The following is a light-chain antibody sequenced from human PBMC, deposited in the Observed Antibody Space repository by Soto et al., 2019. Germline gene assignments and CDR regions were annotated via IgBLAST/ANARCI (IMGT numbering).Light chain of an antibody. CDR2: GAS. CDR3: QQYGSLPYT. Sequence: TQSPSTLYASVGDRVTITCRASQSVTNNYFAWYKQKPGQAPRLLIYGASRRATGIPDRFSGSGSGTDFTLTISRLEPEDFAVYHCQQYGSLPYTFGQGTKVDIK. J-gene: IGKJ2*01. CDR1: QSVTNNY. V-gene: IGKV3-20*01.